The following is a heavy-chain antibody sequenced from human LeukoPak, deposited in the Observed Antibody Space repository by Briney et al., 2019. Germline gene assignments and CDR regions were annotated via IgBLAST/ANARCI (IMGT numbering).Heavy chain of an antibody. V-gene: IGHV3-23*01. CDR3: AKDVPASGWRGFDY. CDR2: ISGGSDPSTHFA. D-gene: IGHD6-19*01. J-gene: IGHJ4*02. Sequence: GGALRLSCAASGVTFCISAMTWVRRTPGTELEGVSGISGGSDPSTHFAFYADSVRGRFTISKDKSKNTLFLQMASLRVEDTAVYYCAKDVPASGWRGFDYWGQGVLVTVSP. CDR1: GVTFCISA.